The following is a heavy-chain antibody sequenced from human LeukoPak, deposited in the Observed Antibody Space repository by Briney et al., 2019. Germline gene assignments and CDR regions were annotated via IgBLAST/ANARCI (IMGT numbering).Heavy chain of an antibody. CDR1: GGTFSSYA. D-gene: IGHD6-19*01. V-gene: IGHV1-69*06. J-gene: IGHJ3*02. CDR3: AGVEAGAFDI. Sequence: SVKVSCKASGGTFSSYAISWVRQAPGQGLEWMGGIIPIFGTANYAQKFQGRVTITADKSTSTAYMELSSLRSEDAAVYYCAGVEAGAFDIWGQGTMVTVSS. CDR2: IIPIFGTA.